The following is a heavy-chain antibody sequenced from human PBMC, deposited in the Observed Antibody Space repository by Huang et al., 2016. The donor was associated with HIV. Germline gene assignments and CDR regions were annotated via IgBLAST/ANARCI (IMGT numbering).Heavy chain of an antibody. V-gene: IGHV1-69*13. CDR3: ARGQLGSYGDYDVLY. CDR2: IIPMFGTP. Sequence: QVQLVQSGAEVKTPGSSVKVSCKASGGTFSKYAISWVRQAPGQGLEWRGGIIPMFGTPNYARKFQGIVTITADDSTSTTYVEGSSLRSEDTALYYCARGQLGSYGDYDVLYWGQGTLVTVSS. J-gene: IGHJ4*02. D-gene: IGHD4-17*01. CDR1: GGTFSKYA.